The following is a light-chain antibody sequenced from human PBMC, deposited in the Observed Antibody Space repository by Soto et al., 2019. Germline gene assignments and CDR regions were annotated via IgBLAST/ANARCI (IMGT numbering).Light chain of an antibody. CDR3: SSNTGSSTLYV. CDR2: EVS. CDR1: SSDIGGYDY. V-gene: IGLV2-14*01. Sequence: QSALTQPASVSGSPGQSITISCTGTSSDIGGYDYVSWYQQHPGKVPKLMIFEVSNRPSGVSYRFSGSKSGNTASLTISGLQAEDEADYYCSSNTGSSTLYVFGTGTKLTVL. J-gene: IGLJ1*01.